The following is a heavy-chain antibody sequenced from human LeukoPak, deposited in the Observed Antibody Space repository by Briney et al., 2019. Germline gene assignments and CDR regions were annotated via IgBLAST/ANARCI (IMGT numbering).Heavy chain of an antibody. J-gene: IGHJ4*02. CDR1: GFTFDDYG. CDR3: ARDIGIAVAGTGFDY. CDR2: INWNGGST. D-gene: IGHD6-19*01. V-gene: IGHV3-20*04. Sequence: GGSLRLSCAASGFTFDDYGMSWVRQAPGKGLEWVSGINWNGGSTGYADSVKGRFTISRDNAKNSLYLQMNSLRAEDTALYYCARDIGIAVAGTGFDYWGQGTLVTVSS.